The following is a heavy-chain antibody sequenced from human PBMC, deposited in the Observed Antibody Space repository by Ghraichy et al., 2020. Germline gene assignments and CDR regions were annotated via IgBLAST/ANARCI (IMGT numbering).Heavy chain of an antibody. CDR2: ISGSGGGT. J-gene: IGHJ4*02. CDR1: GFTFSSYA. D-gene: IGHD3-22*01. Sequence: GGSLRLSCAASGFTFSSYAMSWVRQAPGKGLEWVSAISGSGGGTYYADSVKGRFTISRDNSKNTLYLQMNSLRAEDTAVYYCAKASHNYCDSSIFSRKYYFDYWGQGTLVTVSS. V-gene: IGHV3-23*01. CDR3: AKASHNYCDSSIFSRKYYFDY.